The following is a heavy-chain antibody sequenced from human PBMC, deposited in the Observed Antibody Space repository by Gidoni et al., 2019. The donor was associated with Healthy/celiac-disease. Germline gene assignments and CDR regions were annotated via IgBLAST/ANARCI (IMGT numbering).Heavy chain of an antibody. CDR3: ASDDYTYYFDY. J-gene: IGHJ4*02. V-gene: IGHV3-30*03. CDR1: GFTFSSYG. Sequence: QVQLVESGGGVVQPGRSLRLSCAASGFTFSSYGMHWVRQAPGKGLEWVAVISYDGSNKYYADSVKGRFTISRDNSKNTLYLQMNSLRAEDTAVYYCASDDYTYYFDYWGQGTLVTVSS. D-gene: IGHD3-16*01. CDR2: ISYDGSNK.